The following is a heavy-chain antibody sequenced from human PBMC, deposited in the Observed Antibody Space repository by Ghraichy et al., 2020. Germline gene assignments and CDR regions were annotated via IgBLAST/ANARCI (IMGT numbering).Heavy chain of an antibody. CDR3: ARRRTYDYVWGSYRSGYFDY. Sequence: SETLSLTCAVYGGSFSGYYWSWIRQPPGKGLEWIGEINHSGSTNYNPSLKSRVTISVDTSKNQFSLKLSSVTAADTAVYYCARRRTYDYVWGSYRSGYFDYWGQGTLVTVSS. CDR1: GGSFSGYY. V-gene: IGHV4-34*01. D-gene: IGHD3-16*02. J-gene: IGHJ4*02. CDR2: INHSGST.